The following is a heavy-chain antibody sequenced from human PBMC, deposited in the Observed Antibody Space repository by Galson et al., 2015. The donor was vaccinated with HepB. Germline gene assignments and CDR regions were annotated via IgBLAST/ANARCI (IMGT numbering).Heavy chain of an antibody. J-gene: IGHJ4*02. Sequence: SLRLSCAASGFTFSSYSMNWVRQAPGKGLEWVSSISSSSSYIYYADSVKGRFTISRDNAKNSLYLQMNSLRAEDTAVYYCARDSKRGYSSGSSDYWGQGTLVTVSS. CDR1: GFTFSSYS. CDR3: ARDSKRGYSSGSSDY. V-gene: IGHV3-21*01. CDR2: ISSSSSYI. D-gene: IGHD6-19*01.